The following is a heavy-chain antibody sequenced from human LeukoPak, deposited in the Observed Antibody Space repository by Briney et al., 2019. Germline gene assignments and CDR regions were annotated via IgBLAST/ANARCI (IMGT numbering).Heavy chain of an antibody. V-gene: IGHV3-23*01. CDR2: ISGSAAAT. J-gene: IGHJ4*02. Sequence: GGTLRLSCAASGFTFTTYGVTWVRQAPGKGLEWVSAISGSAAATFYGDSVKGRFTISRDNSKRTVYLQMNSLRAEDTAVYYCAKRGPESPASGKYYFDSWGQGTLVTVSS. CDR3: AKRGPESPASGKYYFDS. D-gene: IGHD1-14*01. CDR1: GFTFTTYG.